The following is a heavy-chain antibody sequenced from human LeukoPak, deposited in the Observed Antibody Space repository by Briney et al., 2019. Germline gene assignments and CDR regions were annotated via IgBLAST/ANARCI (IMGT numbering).Heavy chain of an antibody. Sequence: SETLSLTCTVSGDSISSSSDYWGWIRQAPGKGLEWIGSIYYHENTYYNSSLKSRVTISVDTSKNQFSLKLNSVTAADTAVYFCARRAYSAAYWKHFDYWGQGTLVTVSS. D-gene: IGHD1-1*01. V-gene: IGHV4-39*01. CDR2: IYYHENT. J-gene: IGHJ4*02. CDR1: GDSISSSSDY. CDR3: ARRAYSAAYWKHFDY.